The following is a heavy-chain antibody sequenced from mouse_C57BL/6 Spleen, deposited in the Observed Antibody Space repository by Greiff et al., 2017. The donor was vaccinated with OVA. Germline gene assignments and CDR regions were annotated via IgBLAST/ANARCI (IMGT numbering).Heavy chain of an antibody. J-gene: IGHJ2*01. CDR3: ARFGGDGGYYFDY. V-gene: IGHV1-80*01. Sequence: VQLQQSGAELVKPGASVKISCKASGYAFSSYWMNWVKQRPGKGLEWIGQIYPGDGDTNYNGKFKGKATLTADKSSSTAYMQLSSLTSEDSAVYFCARFGGDGGYYFDYWGQGTTLTVSS. D-gene: IGHD3-1*01. CDR1: GYAFSSYW. CDR2: IYPGDGDT.